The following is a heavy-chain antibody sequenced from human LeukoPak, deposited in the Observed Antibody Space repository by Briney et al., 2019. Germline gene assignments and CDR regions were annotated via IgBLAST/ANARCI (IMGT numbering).Heavy chain of an antibody. CDR1: GFTVSSNY. CDR2: IYSGGST. D-gene: IGHD5-24*01. J-gene: IGHJ4*02. CDR3: AKDRGGRDGYNFDY. Sequence: GGSLRLSCAASGFTVSSNYMSWVRQAPGKGLKWVSVIYSGGSTYYADSVKGRFTISRDISKNTLYLQMNSLRAEDTAVYYCAKDRGGRDGYNFDYWGQGTLVTVSS. V-gene: IGHV3-66*01.